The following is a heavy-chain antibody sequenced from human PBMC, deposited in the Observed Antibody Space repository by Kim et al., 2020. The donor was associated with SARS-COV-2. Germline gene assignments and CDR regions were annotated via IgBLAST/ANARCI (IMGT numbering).Heavy chain of an antibody. V-gene: IGHV4-39*01. CDR2: IYYSGST. CDR1: GGSISISLSY. Sequence: SYTLSLTCTVSGGSISISLSYFGFLRKPPGKGLEWIGSIYYSGSTYYNPSLKSRVTISVDTSKNQFSLKLSSVTAADTAVYYCARREGLSSHYYYYGMDVWGQGTSCNASS. CDR3: ARREGLSSHYYYYGMDV. J-gene: IGHJ6*02. D-gene: IGHD1-26*01.